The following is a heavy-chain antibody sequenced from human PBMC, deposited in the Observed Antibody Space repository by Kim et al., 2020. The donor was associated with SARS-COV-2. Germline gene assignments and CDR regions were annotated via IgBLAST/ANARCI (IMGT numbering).Heavy chain of an antibody. CDR2: ISYDGSNK. Sequence: GGSLRLSCAASGFTFSSYAMHWVRQAPGKGLEWVAVISYDGSNKYYADSVKGRFTISRDNSKNTLYLQMNSLRAEDTAVYYCARAMTTVSFLAWLDYGMDVWGQGTTVTVSS. D-gene: IGHD4-17*01. CDR3: ARAMTTVSFLAWLDYGMDV. J-gene: IGHJ6*02. V-gene: IGHV3-30-3*01. CDR1: GFTFSSYA.